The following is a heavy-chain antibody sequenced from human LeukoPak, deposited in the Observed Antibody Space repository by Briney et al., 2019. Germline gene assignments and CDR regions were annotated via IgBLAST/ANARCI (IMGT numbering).Heavy chain of an antibody. CDR3: AKDSGIAGSQRPFDY. Sequence: SGGSLRLSCATSGFTFSNFAMHWVRQTPGKGLEWVALTWFDGSNEYYADSVKGRFTISRNNSKNTLHLQMSSLRAEDTDVYFCAKDSGIAGSQRPFDYWGQGTLVTVSS. V-gene: IGHV3-33*06. CDR2: TWFDGSNE. J-gene: IGHJ4*02. CDR1: GFTFSNFA. D-gene: IGHD1-20*01.